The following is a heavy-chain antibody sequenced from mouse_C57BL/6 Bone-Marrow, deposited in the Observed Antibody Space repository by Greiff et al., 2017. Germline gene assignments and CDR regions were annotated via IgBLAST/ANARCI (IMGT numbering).Heavy chain of an antibody. V-gene: IGHV1-80*01. CDR3: ARGDWDRAWFAY. CDR1: GYAFSSYW. D-gene: IGHD4-1*01. CDR2: IYPGDGDT. J-gene: IGHJ3*01. Sequence: VQLQQSGAELVKPGASVKISCKASGYAFSSYWMNWVKQRPGKGLEWIGQIYPGDGDTNYNGKFKGKATLTADKSSSTAYMQLSSLTSEDSAVYFCARGDWDRAWFAYWGQGTLVTVSA.